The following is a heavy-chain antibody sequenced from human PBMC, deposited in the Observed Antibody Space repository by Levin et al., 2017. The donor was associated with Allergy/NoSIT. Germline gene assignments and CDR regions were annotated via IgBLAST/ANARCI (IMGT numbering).Heavy chain of an antibody. Sequence: HPGGSLRLSCTGSGFTFGAYGIHWVRQAPGKGLEWVAVVWFDGSKTYYGDSVQGRFTISRDNSNNTLYLQMNSLRAEDTALYYCARDSGLHSYSTYQHYGLDVWGQGTTVTVSS. V-gene: IGHV3-33*01. CDR2: VWFDGSKT. J-gene: IGHJ6*02. CDR1: GFTFGAYG. CDR3: ARDSGLHSYSTYQHYGLDV. D-gene: IGHD2-21*01.